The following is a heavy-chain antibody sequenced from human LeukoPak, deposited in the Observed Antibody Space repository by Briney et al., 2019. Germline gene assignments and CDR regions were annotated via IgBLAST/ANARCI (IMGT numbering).Heavy chain of an antibody. CDR1: GFDFSTYG. CDR3: VRASRSYDY. V-gene: IGHV3-33*01. D-gene: IGHD1-26*01. J-gene: IGHJ4*02. Sequence: GGSLRLSCATSGFDFSTYGMHWVRQAPGKGLEWVAVIWSDGSNKYYADSVKGRFTTSRDNSKNTLYLHRSSLRAEDTAVYYCVRASRSYDYWGQGTLVTVSS. CDR2: IWSDGSNK.